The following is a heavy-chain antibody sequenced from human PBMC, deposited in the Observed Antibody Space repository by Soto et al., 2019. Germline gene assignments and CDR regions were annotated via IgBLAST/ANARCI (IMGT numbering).Heavy chain of an antibody. V-gene: IGHV1-18*04. CDR1: GYTFTSYG. J-gene: IGHJ4*02. CDR3: ARDLDGSGSYYTDY. Sequence: GASVKVSCKASGYTFTSYGISWVRQAPGQGLEWMGWITPYKDNTKYAQKLQGRVTMTTDTSTSTAYMELRSLTSDDTAVYYCARDLDGSGSYYTDYWGQGTLVTVSS. CDR2: ITPYKDNT. D-gene: IGHD3-10*01.